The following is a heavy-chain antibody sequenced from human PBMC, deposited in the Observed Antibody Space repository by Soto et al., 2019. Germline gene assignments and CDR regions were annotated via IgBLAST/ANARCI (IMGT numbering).Heavy chain of an antibody. V-gene: IGHV4-30-4*01. Sequence: SETLSLTCTVSGGSLSSGDYYWSWIRQPPGKGLEWIGYIYYSGSTYYNPSLKSRVTISVDTSKNQFSLKLSSVTAADTAVYYCAREATIAARLDSWGQGTLVTVSS. CDR3: AREATIAARLDS. J-gene: IGHJ4*02. D-gene: IGHD6-6*01. CDR1: GGSLSSGDYY. CDR2: IYYSGST.